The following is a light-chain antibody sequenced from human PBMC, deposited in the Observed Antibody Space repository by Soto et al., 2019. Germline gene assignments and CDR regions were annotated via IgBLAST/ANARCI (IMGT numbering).Light chain of an antibody. CDR2: GAS. J-gene: IGKJ4*01. V-gene: IGKV3-20*01. CDR1: QSVSNNF. CDR3: QHYDTSPPLT. Sequence: EIVLTQSPGTLSLSQGDRATLSCRASQSVSNNFLAWYQQKPGQAPRLLLYGASTRAIGIPDRFSGSGSGTDFTLTINRLEPEDFAVYYCQHYDTSPPLTFGGGTKVEVK.